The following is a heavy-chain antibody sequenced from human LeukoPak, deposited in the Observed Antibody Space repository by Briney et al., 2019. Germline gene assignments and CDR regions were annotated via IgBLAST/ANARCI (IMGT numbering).Heavy chain of an antibody. V-gene: IGHV3-23*01. CDR1: GFTFSSYV. CDR2: ISGSGGST. Sequence: GGSLRLSCAASGFTFSSYVMSWVRQAPGKGLEWVSAISGSGGSTYYADSVKGRFTISRDNSKNTLNLQMNSLRAEDTAVYYCATTRYIVVVTAIPNWFDPWGQGTLVTVSS. CDR3: ATTRYIVVVTAIPNWFDP. J-gene: IGHJ5*02. D-gene: IGHD2-21*02.